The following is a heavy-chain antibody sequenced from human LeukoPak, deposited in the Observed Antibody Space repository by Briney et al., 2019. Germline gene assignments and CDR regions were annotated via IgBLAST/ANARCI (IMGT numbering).Heavy chain of an antibody. D-gene: IGHD3-10*01. CDR2: IYTSGST. Sequence: SETLSLTCTVSGGSISSGSYYWSWIRQPAGKGLEWIGRIYTSGSTNYNPSLKSRVTISVDTSKNQFSLKLSSVTAADTAVYYCARNGWVRGVIINYYYHYYMDVWGKGTTVTISS. J-gene: IGHJ6*03. V-gene: IGHV4-61*02. CDR1: GGSISSGSYY. CDR3: ARNGWVRGVIINYYYHYYMDV.